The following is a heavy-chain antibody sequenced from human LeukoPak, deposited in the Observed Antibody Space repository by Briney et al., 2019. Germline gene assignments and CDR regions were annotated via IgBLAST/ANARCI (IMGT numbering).Heavy chain of an antibody. Sequence: SGPTLVNPTEILTLTCTVSGFSLSNARMGVSWIRQPPGKALEWLAHIFSNDEKSYSTSLKSRLTISKDTSKSQVVLTMTNMDPVDTATYYCARIRSYYYDSSGYRDLDYWGQGTLVTVSS. CDR3: ARIRSYYYDSSGYRDLDY. J-gene: IGHJ4*02. CDR1: GFSLSNARMG. D-gene: IGHD3-22*01. V-gene: IGHV2-26*01. CDR2: IFSNDEK.